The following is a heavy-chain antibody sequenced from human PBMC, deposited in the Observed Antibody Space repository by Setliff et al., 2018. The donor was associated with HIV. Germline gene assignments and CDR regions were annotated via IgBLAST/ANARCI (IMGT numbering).Heavy chain of an antibody. Sequence: PSETLSLTCTVSGVSIGSSSYYWGWVRQHPVKGLEWIGYIYYSGSTYYNPSLKSRVTLSVDTSKNQFSLKLSSVTAADTAVYYCARGRGPTYYYDSSGSRGAFDIWGQGTMVTVSS. CDR2: IYYSGST. D-gene: IGHD3-22*01. CDR3: ARGRGPTYYYDSSGSRGAFDI. CDR1: GVSIGSSSYY. V-gene: IGHV4-31*03. J-gene: IGHJ3*02.